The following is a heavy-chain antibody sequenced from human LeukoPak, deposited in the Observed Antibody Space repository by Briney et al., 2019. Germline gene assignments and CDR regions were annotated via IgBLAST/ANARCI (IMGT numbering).Heavy chain of an antibody. CDR3: ARGVRGQQLVYYYYYYMDV. D-gene: IGHD6-13*01. J-gene: IGHJ6*03. Sequence: PSETLSLTCTVSGGSISSGSYYWSWIRQPAGKGLEWIGRIYTSGSTNYNPSLKRRVTISVDTSKNQFSLKLSSVTAADTAVYYCARGVRGQQLVYYYYYYMDVWGKGTTVTVSS. V-gene: IGHV4-61*02. CDR1: GGSISSGSYY. CDR2: IYTSGST.